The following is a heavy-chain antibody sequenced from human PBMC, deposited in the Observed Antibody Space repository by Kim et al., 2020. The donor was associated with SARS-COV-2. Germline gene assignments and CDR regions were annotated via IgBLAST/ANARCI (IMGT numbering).Heavy chain of an antibody. CDR3: ASMGSSGYYVDH. Sequence: YYADSVRGRFTISRDNSKTTLYLQMNSLRAEDTAVYYCASMGSSGYYVDHWGQGTLVTVSS. V-gene: IGHV3-23*01. D-gene: IGHD3-22*01. J-gene: IGHJ4*02.